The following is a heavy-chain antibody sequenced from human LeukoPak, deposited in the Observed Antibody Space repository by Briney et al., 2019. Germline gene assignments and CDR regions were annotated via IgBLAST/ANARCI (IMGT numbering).Heavy chain of an antibody. D-gene: IGHD5-24*01. CDR2: ISYDGSNK. CDR3: ARDRTRDGYNQGRVFDY. Sequence: GGSLRLSCAVSGFTFSSYAMNWVRQAPGKGLEWVAVISYDGSNKYYADSVKGRFTISRDISKNTLYLRMNSLRAEDTAVYYCARDRTRDGYNQGRVFDYWGQGTLVTVSS. J-gene: IGHJ4*02. CDR1: GFTFSSYA. V-gene: IGHV3-30-3*01.